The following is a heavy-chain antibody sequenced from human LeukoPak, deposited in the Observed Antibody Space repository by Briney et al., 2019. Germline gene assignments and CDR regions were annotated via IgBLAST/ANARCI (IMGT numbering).Heavy chain of an antibody. CDR1: GGSISSGGYS. D-gene: IGHD2-15*01. J-gene: IGHJ6*03. CDR2: IHYSGST. Sequence: PSETLSLTCAVSGGSISSGGYSWSWIRQPPGKGLEWIGSIHYSGSTYYNPSLQSRVTISIDTSKNQFSLKLRFVTAADTAVYYCARVRCSGGSCPYYYYYYYMDVWGKGTTVTVSS. CDR3: ARVRCSGGSCPYYYYYYYMDV. V-gene: IGHV4-39*07.